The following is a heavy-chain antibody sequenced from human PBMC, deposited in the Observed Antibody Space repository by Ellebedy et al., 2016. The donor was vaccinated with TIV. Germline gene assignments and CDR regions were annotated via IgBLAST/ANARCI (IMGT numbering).Heavy chain of an antibody. J-gene: IGHJ6*03. CDR1: EFTFSDYG. CDR3: ARPDSEDNYMDV. CDR2: IWNDGSNE. V-gene: IGHV3-33*01. Sequence: GESLKISXAASEFTFSDYGMHWVRQAPGKGLEWVAVIWNDGSNEDYAASVKGRFTISRDDSNNTLFLQMNSLRGEDTAVYFCARPDSEDNYMDVWGKGTAVTVSS.